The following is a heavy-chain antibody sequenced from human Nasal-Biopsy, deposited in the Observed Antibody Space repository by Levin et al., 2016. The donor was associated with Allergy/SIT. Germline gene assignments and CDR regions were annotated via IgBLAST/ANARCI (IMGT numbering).Heavy chain of an antibody. CDR3: ARRVNGWEAFDS. J-gene: IGHJ4*02. D-gene: IGHD1-26*01. Sequence: GSLRLSCSVSGGSISSSRYYWGWIRQPPGKGLEWIGSIYYSGSTNYDPSLKSRVSVSIDTSKNQFSLKINSVTAADTAVYYCARRVNGWEAFDSWGQGTLVDRLL. CDR1: GGSISSSRYY. V-gene: IGHV4-39*01. CDR2: IYYSGST.